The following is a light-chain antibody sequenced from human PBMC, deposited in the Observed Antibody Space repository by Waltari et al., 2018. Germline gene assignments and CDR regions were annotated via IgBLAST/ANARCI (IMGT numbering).Light chain of an antibody. V-gene: IGLV7-46*01. CDR3: FLSYSGARV. J-gene: IGLJ3*02. Sequence: QAVVTQEPSLTVSPGGTVTLTCGSGTGAVTTGPSPYWFQQKPGKAPKTLIYDTTDRHSWTPARFSGSLVGDKAALTLSGAQPEDEADYYCFLSYSGARVFGGGTKLTVL. CDR1: TGAVTTGPS. CDR2: DTT.